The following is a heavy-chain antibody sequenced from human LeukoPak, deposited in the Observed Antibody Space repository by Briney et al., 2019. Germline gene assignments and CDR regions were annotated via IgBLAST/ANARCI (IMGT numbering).Heavy chain of an antibody. CDR1: GFTFSSYA. D-gene: IGHD2-15*01. CDR3: ARVPHSGYCSGGSCPNYFDY. J-gene: IGHJ4*02. CDR2: ISYDGSNK. Sequence: PGGSLRLSCAASGFTFSSYAMHWVRQAPGKGLEWVAVISYDGSNKYYADSVKGRFTISRDNSKNTLYQQMNSLRAEDTAVYYCARVPHSGYCSGGSCPNYFDYWGQGTLVTVSS. V-gene: IGHV3-30-3*01.